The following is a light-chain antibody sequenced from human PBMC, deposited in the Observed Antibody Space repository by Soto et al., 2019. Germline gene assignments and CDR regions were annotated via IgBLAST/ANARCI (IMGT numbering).Light chain of an antibody. V-gene: IGLV2-14*03. CDR1: TSDIGGYNY. CDR2: DVS. Sequence: QSVLTQPDSVSGSPGQTITISSTGTTSDIGGYNYVSWYQQHPGKAPKLMIYDVSNRPSGVSDRFSGSKSGNTASLTISGLQADDEADYYCTSFTDTNTYVVLGGGTKLTVL. CDR3: TSFTDTNTYVV. J-gene: IGLJ2*01.